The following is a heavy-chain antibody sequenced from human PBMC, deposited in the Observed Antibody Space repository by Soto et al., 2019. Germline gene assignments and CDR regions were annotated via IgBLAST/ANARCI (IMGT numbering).Heavy chain of an antibody. V-gene: IGHV1-8*01. CDR2: MNPNSGNT. D-gene: IGHD5-12*01. Sequence: QVQLVQSGAQVKKPGASVKVSCKASGYTFTSYDINWVRQATGQGLEWMGWMNPNSGNTGYAQKFQGRVTMTRNTSISTAYMELSSVRSEDTAVYYCARGWGGYSGDYCYGMDVWGQGTTVTVSS. CDR1: GYTFTSYD. CDR3: ARGWGGYSGDYCYGMDV. J-gene: IGHJ6*02.